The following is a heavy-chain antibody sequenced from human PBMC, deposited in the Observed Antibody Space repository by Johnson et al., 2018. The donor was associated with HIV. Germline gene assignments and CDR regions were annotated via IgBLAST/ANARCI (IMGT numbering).Heavy chain of an antibody. J-gene: IGHJ3*01. V-gene: IGHV3-74*01. Sequence: VQLVESGGGLVQPGGSLRLSCVASGFTFSTNWMHWVRQAPGKGLVWVSGINSDGSSTSYAESVKGRFTISRDNAKNTLYLQMDSLRAEVTAVYYCAKDDNLGVWYSDAFDVWGQGTVVTVSS. D-gene: IGHD6-19*01. CDR2: INSDGSST. CDR3: AKDDNLGVWYSDAFDV. CDR1: GFTFSTNW.